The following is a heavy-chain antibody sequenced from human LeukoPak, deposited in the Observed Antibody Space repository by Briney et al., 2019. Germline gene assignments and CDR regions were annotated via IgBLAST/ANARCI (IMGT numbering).Heavy chain of an antibody. CDR3: ARAPDPNFYDRSGFDY. V-gene: IGHV4-31*03. J-gene: IGHJ4*02. CDR1: GGSISRGAYY. CDR2: IHYSGST. Sequence: TLCLTCTVSGGSISRGAYYWSWIRQHPGKGLEWIGYIHYSGSTYYNPSLKSRVTISVDTSKNQFSLNLSSVTAADTAVYYCARAPDPNFYDRSGFDYWGQGTLITVSS. D-gene: IGHD3-22*01.